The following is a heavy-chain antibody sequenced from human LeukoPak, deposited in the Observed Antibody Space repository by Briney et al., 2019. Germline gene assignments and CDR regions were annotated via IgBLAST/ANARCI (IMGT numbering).Heavy chain of an antibody. CDR3: ARGPDMTRFDP. J-gene: IGHJ5*02. V-gene: IGHV4-34*01. CDR2: INHSGST. D-gene: IGHD2-15*01. CDR1: GGSFSGYY. Sequence: PSETLSLTCAVYGGSFSGYYWSWIRQSLGKGLEWIGEINHSGSTNYNPSLKSRVTISVDKSKNQFSLKLTSVTAADTAVYYCARGPDMTRFDPWGQGILVTVSS.